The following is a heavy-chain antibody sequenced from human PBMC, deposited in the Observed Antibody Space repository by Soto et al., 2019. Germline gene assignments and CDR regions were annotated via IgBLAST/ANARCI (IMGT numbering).Heavy chain of an antibody. CDR1: GFTFGAYA. J-gene: IGHJ6*02. Sequence: PGGSLILSCTSSGFTFGAYARSWIRQAPGKGLEWVGFIINKGYGGTTEYATSVRGRFSSTRDDYKSIAYLQMNSLKTEDKAVYYCRIAEYEFYYYYGMDVWGQGTTVTVSS. CDR3: RIAEYEFYYYYGMDV. CDR2: IINKGYGGTT. D-gene: IGHD3-10*01. V-gene: IGHV3-49*03.